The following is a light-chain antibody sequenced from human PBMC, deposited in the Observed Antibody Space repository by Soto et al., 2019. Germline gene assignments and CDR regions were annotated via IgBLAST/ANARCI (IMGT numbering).Light chain of an antibody. V-gene: IGLV2-14*01. CDR3: SSYTTSSTYV. J-gene: IGLJ1*01. Sequence: QSALTQPASVSGSPGQSITISCTGTSSDVGGYNYVSWHQQHPGKVPKLMIYDVSYRPSGVSNRFSGSKSSNTASLTISGLQAEDEADYYCSSYTTSSTYVFGTGTKVTVL. CDR2: DVS. CDR1: SSDVGGYNY.